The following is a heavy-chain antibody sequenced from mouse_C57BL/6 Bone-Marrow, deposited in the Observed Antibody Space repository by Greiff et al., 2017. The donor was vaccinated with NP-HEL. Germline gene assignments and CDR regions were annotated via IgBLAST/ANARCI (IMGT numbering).Heavy chain of an antibody. CDR1: GYAFTNYL. CDR2: INPGSGGT. Sequence: QVQLQQSGAELVRPGTSVKVSCKASGYAFTNYLIEWVKQRPGQGLEWIGVINPGSGGTNYNEKFKGKATLTADTSSSTAYMQLSSLNSEDSAVYFCARRGYGNYEGSMDYWGQVTSVTVSS. CDR3: ARRGYGNYEGSMDY. J-gene: IGHJ4*01. V-gene: IGHV1-54*01. D-gene: IGHD2-1*01.